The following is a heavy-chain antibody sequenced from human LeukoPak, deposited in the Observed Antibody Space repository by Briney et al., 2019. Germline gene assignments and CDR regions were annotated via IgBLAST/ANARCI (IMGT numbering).Heavy chain of an antibody. Sequence: GASVKVSCKASGYTFTGYYMLWVRQAPGQGLEWMGWINPNSGGTNYAQKFQGRVTMTRDTSISTAYMELSRLRSDDTAVYYCARENAYYGSGTTPNPFDYWGQGTLVTVSS. J-gene: IGHJ4*02. CDR1: GYTFTGYY. D-gene: IGHD3-10*01. V-gene: IGHV1-2*02. CDR2: INPNSGGT. CDR3: ARENAYYGSGTTPNPFDY.